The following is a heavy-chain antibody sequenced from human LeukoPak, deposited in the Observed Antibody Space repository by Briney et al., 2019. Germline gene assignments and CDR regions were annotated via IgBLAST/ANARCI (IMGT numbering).Heavy chain of an antibody. CDR3: AKNRVSGGSYDQQLYYFDY. Sequence: GGSLRLSCAASGFTFSSYAMSWVRQAPGKGLEWVSAISGSGGSTYYADSVKGRFTISRDNSKNTLYLQMNSLRAEDTAVYYCAKNRVSGGSYDQQLYYFDYWGQGTLVTVSS. CDR1: GFTFSSYA. J-gene: IGHJ4*02. V-gene: IGHV3-23*01. CDR2: ISGSGGST. D-gene: IGHD1-26*01.